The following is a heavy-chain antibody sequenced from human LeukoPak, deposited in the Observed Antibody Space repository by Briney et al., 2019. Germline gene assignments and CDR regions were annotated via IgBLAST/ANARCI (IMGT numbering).Heavy chain of an antibody. J-gene: IGHJ3*02. CDR1: GGSISSSRYY. V-gene: IGHV4-39*07. Sequence: SETLSLTCTVSGGSISSSRYYWGWIRQPPGKGLEWIGSIHYSGSTYYNPSLKSRVTVSVDTSENQFSLKLSSVAAADTAVYYCARGPRAYDSSGYRADDAFDIWGQGTMVTVSS. D-gene: IGHD3-22*01. CDR2: IHYSGST. CDR3: ARGPRAYDSSGYRADDAFDI.